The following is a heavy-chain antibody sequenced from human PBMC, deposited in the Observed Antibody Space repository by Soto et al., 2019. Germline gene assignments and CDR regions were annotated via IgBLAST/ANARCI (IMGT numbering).Heavy chain of an antibody. J-gene: IGHJ4*02. V-gene: IGHV2-5*01. CDR1: GFSLTTSGVG. D-gene: IGHD1-26*01. Sequence: SGPTLVNPTQTLTLTCTFSGFSLTTSGVGVGWIRQPPRKALEWLAVIYWSDDKYYSPSLKNRLTITKDTSKNQVILTLTDTDPVDTATYYCAHRLILGATAVFDFWGQGTLVTVS. CDR2: IYWSDDK. CDR3: AHRLILGATAVFDF.